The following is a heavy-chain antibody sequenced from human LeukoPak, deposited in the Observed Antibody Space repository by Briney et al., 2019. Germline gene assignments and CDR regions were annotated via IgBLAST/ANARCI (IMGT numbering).Heavy chain of an antibody. CDR1: GGSISSYY. D-gene: IGHD2-15*01. CDR2: IYYSGST. J-gene: IGHJ4*02. V-gene: IGHV4-59*01. Sequence: SETLSLTCTVSGGSISSYYWSWIRQPPGKGLEWIGYIYYSGSTNYNPSLKSRVTISVDTSKNQFSLKLSSVTAADTAVYYCARVRGIWGSSGGLDYFDYWGQGTLVTVSS. CDR3: ARVRGIWGSSGGLDYFDY.